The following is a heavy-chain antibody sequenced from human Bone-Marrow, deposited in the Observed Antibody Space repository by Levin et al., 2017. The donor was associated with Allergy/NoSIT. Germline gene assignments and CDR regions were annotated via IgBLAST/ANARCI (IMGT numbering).Heavy chain of an antibody. Sequence: HPSETLSLTCAASGFKFSNYGMHWVRQAPGKGLQWLAVISHDGNKKTYAASVKGRFTISRDNSKNTLFLQMNSLRVEDTAIYYCTKVPLVGTGFQWGQGTLVTVSS. CDR1: GFKFSNYG. CDR3: TKVPLVGTGFQ. V-gene: IGHV3-30*18. CDR2: ISHDGNKK. D-gene: IGHD6-13*01. J-gene: IGHJ4*02.